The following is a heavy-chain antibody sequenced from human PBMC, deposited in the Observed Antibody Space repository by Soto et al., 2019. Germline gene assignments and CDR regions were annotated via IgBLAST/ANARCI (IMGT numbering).Heavy chain of an antibody. CDR1: GFTFNDYY. CDR2: ISNTGTTI. V-gene: IGHV3-11*01. J-gene: IGHJ2*01. D-gene: IGHD2-2*01. Sequence: GGSLRLSCTTSGFTFNDYYMNWFRQAPGKGLEWISYISNTGTTIYYADSVKGRFTISRDTSKNSLFLQMNSLRGEDSALYYCARDHCSSSNCYPHWYFDLWGRGTLVTVSS. CDR3: ARDHCSSSNCYPHWYFDL.